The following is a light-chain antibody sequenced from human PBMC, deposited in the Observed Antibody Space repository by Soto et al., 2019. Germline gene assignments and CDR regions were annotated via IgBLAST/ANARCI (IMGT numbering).Light chain of an antibody. CDR3: QQRGSWPPT. CDR1: QSVSSSY. V-gene: IGKV3-20*01. Sequence: EIVLTQSPGSLSLSPGERATLSCRASQSVSSSYLAWYQQKPGQAPRLLFYGASTGATGLPARFSGSGSGTEFTLTISSLEPEDFGVYYCQQRGSWPPTFGQGTRLEIK. CDR2: GAS. J-gene: IGKJ5*01.